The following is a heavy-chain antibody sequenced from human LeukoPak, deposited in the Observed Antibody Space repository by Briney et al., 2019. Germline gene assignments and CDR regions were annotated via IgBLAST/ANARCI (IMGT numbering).Heavy chain of an antibody. CDR3: VRSGSYFSK. J-gene: IGHJ4*02. D-gene: IGHD1-26*01. CDR1: GFIFSSHW. Sequence: AGGSLGLSCAASGFIFSSHWMSWVRQAPGKGLEWVANINLDGNDKNYVDSVKGRFTISRDNAKNSLYLQMNSLRAEDTAMYYCVRSGSYFSKWGQGTLVTVSS. CDR2: INLDGNDK. V-gene: IGHV3-7*01.